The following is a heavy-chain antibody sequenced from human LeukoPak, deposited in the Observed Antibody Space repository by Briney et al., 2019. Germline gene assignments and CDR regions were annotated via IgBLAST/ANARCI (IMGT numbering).Heavy chain of an antibody. J-gene: IGHJ6*03. Sequence: SETLSLTCTVSGGSISSYYWGWIRQPPGKGLDWIGSIYYSGSTYYNPSLKSRVTISVDTSKNQFSLKLSSVTAADTAVYYCARNRDSMGYYYYYYMDVWGKGTTVTVSS. CDR1: GGSISSYY. CDR2: IYYSGST. D-gene: IGHD4-11*01. V-gene: IGHV4-39*07. CDR3: ARNRDSMGYYYYYYMDV.